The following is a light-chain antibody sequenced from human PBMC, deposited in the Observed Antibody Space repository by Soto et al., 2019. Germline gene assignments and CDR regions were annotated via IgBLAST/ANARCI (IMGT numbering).Light chain of an antibody. CDR3: QQYNDWPPLT. J-gene: IGKJ5*01. V-gene: IGKV3-15*01. CDR2: DAS. CDR1: QSVSTN. Sequence: EIVLTQSPATLSLSPGERATLSCRSSQSVSTNLAWYQQKAGQAPRLLIYDASTRAAGVPARFRGSGSGTEFTLTISSLQSEDFAVYYCQQYNDWPPLTFGQGTRVDIK.